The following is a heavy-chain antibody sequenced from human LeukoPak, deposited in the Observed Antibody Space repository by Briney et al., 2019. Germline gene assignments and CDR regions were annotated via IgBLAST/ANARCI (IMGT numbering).Heavy chain of an antibody. CDR1: GGSFSGYY. CDR3: ARLTYYDILTGYLDAFDI. V-gene: IGHV4-34*01. Sequence: SETLSLTCAVYGGSFSGYYWSWIRQPPGKGLEWIGEINHSGSTNYNPSLKSRVTTSVDTSKNQFSLKLSSVTAADTAVYYCARLTYYDILTGYLDAFDIWGQGTMVTVSS. CDR2: INHSGST. D-gene: IGHD3-9*01. J-gene: IGHJ3*02.